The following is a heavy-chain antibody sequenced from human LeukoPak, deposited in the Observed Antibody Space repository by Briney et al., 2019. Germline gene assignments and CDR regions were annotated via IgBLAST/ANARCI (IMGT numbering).Heavy chain of an antibody. V-gene: IGHV3-7*01. J-gene: IGHJ4*02. CDR3: YCAVEDY. CDR2: IKQDGSEK. D-gene: IGHD2-15*01. Sequence: GGSLRLSCATSGFTFSSYWMSWVRQAPGKGLEWVANIKQDGSEKNYVDSVKGRFTISRDNAKNSLYLQMNSLRAEDTAVSYCYCAVEDYWGQGTLVTVSS. CDR1: GFTFSSYW.